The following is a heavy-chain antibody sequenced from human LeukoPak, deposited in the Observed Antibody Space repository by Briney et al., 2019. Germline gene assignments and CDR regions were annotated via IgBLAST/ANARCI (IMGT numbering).Heavy chain of an antibody. Sequence: GGSLRLSCAASGFTFSSYSMNWVRQAPGKGLEWVSSISSSSSYIYYADSVKGRFTISRDNSKNTLYLQMNSLRAEDTAVYYCARTYIVISRPWAALPFDYWGQGTLVTVSS. CDR1: GFTFSSYS. V-gene: IGHV3-21*01. CDR3: ARTYIVISRPWAALPFDY. J-gene: IGHJ4*02. CDR2: ISSSSSYI. D-gene: IGHD5-12*01.